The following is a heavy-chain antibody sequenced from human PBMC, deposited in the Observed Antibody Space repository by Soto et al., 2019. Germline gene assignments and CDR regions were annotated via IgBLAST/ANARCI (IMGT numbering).Heavy chain of an antibody. V-gene: IGHV1-69*13. Sequence: SVKVSCKASGGTFSSYAISWVRQAPGQGLEWMGGIIPIFGTANYAQKFQGRVTVTADESTSTAYMELSSLRSEDTAVYYCARDGIAAAVSGYYYYGMDVWGQGTTVTVSS. D-gene: IGHD6-13*01. CDR3: ARDGIAAAVSGYYYYGMDV. CDR2: IIPIFGTA. J-gene: IGHJ6*02. CDR1: GGTFSSYA.